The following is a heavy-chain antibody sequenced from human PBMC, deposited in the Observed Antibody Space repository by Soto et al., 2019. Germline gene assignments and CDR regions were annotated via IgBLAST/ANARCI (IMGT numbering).Heavy chain of an antibody. CDR2: INPNGGST. V-gene: IGHV1-46*03. CDR3: YRGRGPQLDY. CDR1: GYTFISYL. J-gene: IGHJ4*02. Sequence: ASVKVSCKASGYTFISYLIHWMRQAPGQGLEWMGIINPNGGSTNYARKFQGRVTMTRDTSTSTVYMEMSSLRSEDTAMYYCYRGRGPQLDYWGQGTLVTVSS.